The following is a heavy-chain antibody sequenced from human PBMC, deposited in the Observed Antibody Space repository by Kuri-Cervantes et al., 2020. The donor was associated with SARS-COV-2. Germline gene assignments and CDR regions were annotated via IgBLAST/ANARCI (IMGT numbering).Heavy chain of an antibody. Sequence: GESLKISCAACGFTFSSCDMHWVRQATGKGLEWVSAIGTAGDTYYPGSVKGQFTISRDNAKNSLYLQMNSLRAEDTAVYYCATPAPEYGGNSGGWVFWGQGTLVTVSS. CDR2: IGTAGDT. CDR1: GFTFSSCD. CDR3: ATPAPEYGGNSGGWVF. V-gene: IGHV3-13*03. D-gene: IGHD4-23*01. J-gene: IGHJ4*02.